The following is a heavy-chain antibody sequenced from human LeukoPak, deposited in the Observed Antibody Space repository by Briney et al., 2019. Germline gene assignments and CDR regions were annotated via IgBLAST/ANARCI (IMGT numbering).Heavy chain of an antibody. CDR1: GFIFNNYG. CDR2: ISNDGGGT. D-gene: IGHD3-22*01. CDR3: AKGSSGYFFDL. Sequence: GGSLRLSCAASGFIFNNYGLVWVRQAPGKGLEWVSAISNDGGGTTYADFVTGRFSVSRDNSKNTLFLQMNSLRAEDTALYYCAKGSSGYFFDLWGQGTLVTASS. V-gene: IGHV3-23*01. J-gene: IGHJ4*02.